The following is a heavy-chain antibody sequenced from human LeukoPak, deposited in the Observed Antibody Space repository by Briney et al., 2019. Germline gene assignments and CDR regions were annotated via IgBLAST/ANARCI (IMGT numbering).Heavy chain of an antibody. CDR1: GFILCSYG. V-gene: IGHV3-33*05. CDR2: ITYDGNKN. Sequence: GTSLRLSCTPSGFILCSYGMHWVRQAPGKGLEWVAGITYDGNKNFHADSVKGRFTISRDNSKNTLYFQMNNLRAEDTAVYYCAKWGGDCPINYMDVWGKGTTVVVSS. CDR3: AKWGGDCPINYMDV. J-gene: IGHJ6*04. D-gene: IGHD2-21*01.